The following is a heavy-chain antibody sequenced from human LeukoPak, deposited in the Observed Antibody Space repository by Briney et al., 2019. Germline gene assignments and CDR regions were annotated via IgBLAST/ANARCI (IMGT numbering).Heavy chain of an antibody. J-gene: IGHJ5*02. CDR1: GGTFSSYG. Sequence: SVKVSCKASGGTFSSYGISWVRQAPGQGLEWMGRIIPILGIANYAQKFQGRVTITADKSTSTAYMELSSLRSEDTAVYYCARDFGARFGDPPHWFDPWGQGTLVTVSS. D-gene: IGHD3-10*01. CDR2: IIPILGIA. CDR3: ARDFGARFGDPPHWFDP. V-gene: IGHV1-69*04.